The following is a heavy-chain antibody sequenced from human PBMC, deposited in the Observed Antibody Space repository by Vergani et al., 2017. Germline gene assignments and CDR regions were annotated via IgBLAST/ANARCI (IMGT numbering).Heavy chain of an antibody. J-gene: IGHJ4*02. CDR2: IYYSGLT. CDR3: ARQRPGSGWSPGDFDD. CDR1: GASVNSYY. V-gene: IGHV4-59*08. D-gene: IGHD6-19*01. Sequence: QVKLQESGPGLVKPSETLSLTCTVSGASVNSYYWSWIRQPPGKGLEWIGSIYYSGLTYYNPSLKSRVAISVDTSENQFSLKVTSVTAADTAVYFCARQRPGSGWSPGDFDDWGQGILVTVSS.